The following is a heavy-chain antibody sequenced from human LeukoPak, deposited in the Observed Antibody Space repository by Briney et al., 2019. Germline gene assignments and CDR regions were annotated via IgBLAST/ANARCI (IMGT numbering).Heavy chain of an antibody. Sequence: SETLSLTCTVSGGSISSGVYYWSWIRQHPGKGLEWIGYIYYSGSTYYNPSLKSRVTISVDTSKNQFSLKLSSVTAADTAVYYCARSTAMATILSWFDPWGQGTLVTVSS. V-gene: IGHV4-31*03. CDR2: IYYSGST. CDR1: GGSISSGVYY. CDR3: ARSTAMATILSWFDP. D-gene: IGHD5-24*01. J-gene: IGHJ5*02.